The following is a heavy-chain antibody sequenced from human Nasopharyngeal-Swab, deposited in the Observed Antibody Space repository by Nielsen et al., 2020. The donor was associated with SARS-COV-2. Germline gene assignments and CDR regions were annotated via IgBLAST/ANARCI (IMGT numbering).Heavy chain of an antibody. V-gene: IGHV4-59*01. D-gene: IGHD3-3*01. CDR2: IYYSGST. CDR3: ARAPYDFWSGYQGYYYYSMDV. Sequence: SETLSLTCTVSGGSISSYYWSWIRQPPGKGLEWIGYIYYSGSTNYNPSLKSRVTISVDTSKNQFSLKLSSVTAADTAVYYCARAPYDFWSGYQGYYYYSMDVWGKGTTVTVSS. CDR1: GGSISSYY. J-gene: IGHJ6*03.